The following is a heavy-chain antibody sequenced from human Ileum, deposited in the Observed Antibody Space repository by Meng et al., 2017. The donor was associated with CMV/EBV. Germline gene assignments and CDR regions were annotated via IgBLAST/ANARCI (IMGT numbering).Heavy chain of an antibody. CDR1: GYTFSDYF. J-gene: IGHJ4*02. Sequence: ASVKVSCKTSGYTFSDYFMHWVRQAPGQGLEWMGWVNPNSGSTNFAQKFQGRVTLTRYTSISTAYMELSRLTSDDTAVYFCARAKIYQLPTSPVDDWGQGTLVTVSS. CDR2: VNPNSGST. D-gene: IGHD2-2*01. CDR3: ARAKIYQLPTSPVDD. V-gene: IGHV1-2*02.